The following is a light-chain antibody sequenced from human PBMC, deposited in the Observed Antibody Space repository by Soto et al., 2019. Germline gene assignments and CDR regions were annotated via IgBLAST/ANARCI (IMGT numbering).Light chain of an antibody. CDR3: QQVNSYPLT. V-gene: IGKV1-39*01. CDR1: QTINTY. Sequence: DIQMTQSPPSLSASVGDRVAITCRASQTINTYLNWYQQKPGKAPELLIHSASSLESGVPSRFTGSGSGTTFTLTISSLQADDFATYYCQQVNSYPLTFGGGTKVDIK. J-gene: IGKJ4*01. CDR2: SAS.